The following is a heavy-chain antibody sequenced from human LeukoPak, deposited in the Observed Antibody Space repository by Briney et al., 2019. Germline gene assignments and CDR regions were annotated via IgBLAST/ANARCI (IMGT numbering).Heavy chain of an antibody. CDR3: AKTGRGTTTFHYFDY. CDR2: ISGSGGST. Sequence: GGSLRLSCVASGFTFSSYAMSWVRQAPGKGLEWVSVISGSGGSTYHADSMKGRFTISRDNSRDTLHLQMNSLRAEDTAVYYCAKTGRGTTTFHYFDYWGQGTLVTVS. J-gene: IGHJ4*02. V-gene: IGHV3-23*01. CDR1: GFTFSSYA. D-gene: IGHD1-26*01.